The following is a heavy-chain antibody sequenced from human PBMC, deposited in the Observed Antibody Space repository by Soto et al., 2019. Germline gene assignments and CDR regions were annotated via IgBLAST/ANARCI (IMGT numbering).Heavy chain of an antibody. CDR1: GYSFTSYW. V-gene: IGHV5-51*01. CDR3: ARFTPPMDRSGYPYWYFDL. J-gene: IGHJ2*01. Sequence: GESLKISCKGSGYSFTSYWIGWVRQMPGKGLEWMGIIYPGDSDTRYSPSFQGQVTISADKSISTAYLQWSSLKASDTAMYYCARFTPPMDRSGYPYWYFDLWGRVTLVTVSS. CDR2: IYPGDSDT. D-gene: IGHD3-22*01.